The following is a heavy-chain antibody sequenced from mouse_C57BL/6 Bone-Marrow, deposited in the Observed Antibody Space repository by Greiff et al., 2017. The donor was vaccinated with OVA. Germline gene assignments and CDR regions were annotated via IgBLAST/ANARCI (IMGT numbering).Heavy chain of an antibody. D-gene: IGHD2-4*01. CDR2: IYPGDGAT. V-gene: IGHV1-82*01. J-gene: IGHJ2*01. Sequence: VQLQQSGPELVKPGASVKISCKASGYAFSSSGMHWVKQRPGKGLEWIGLIYPGDGATNYNGKFKGQSTLTADTSSSTAYMQLSSLTSEDSAISFCARMRGYYDYVDDWGQGTTLTVSS. CDR1: GYAFSSSG. CDR3: ARMRGYYDYVDD.